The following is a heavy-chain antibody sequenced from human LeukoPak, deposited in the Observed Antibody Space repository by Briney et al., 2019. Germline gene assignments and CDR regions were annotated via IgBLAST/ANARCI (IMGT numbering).Heavy chain of an antibody. CDR1: AYTFTGYY. V-gene: IGHV1-2*02. Sequence: RASVKVSCKASAYTFTGYYMHWVRQAPGQGLEWMGWINPNSGGTNYAQKFQGRVTMTRDMSIGTVYMELSRLRSDDTAVYYCARVQYDILSDYYPDNWGQGTLLTVSS. D-gene: IGHD3-9*01. J-gene: IGHJ4*02. CDR3: ARVQYDILSDYYPDN. CDR2: INPNSGGT.